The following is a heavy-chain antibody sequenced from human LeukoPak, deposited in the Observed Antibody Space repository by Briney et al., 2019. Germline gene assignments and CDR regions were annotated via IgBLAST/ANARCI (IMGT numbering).Heavy chain of an antibody. CDR1: GGSISSGSYY. D-gene: IGHD5-24*01. Sequence: SQTLSLTCTVSGGSISSGSYYWSWIRQHPGKGLEWIGYIYYSGTTYYNPSLKSRVTISVDTSKNQFSLKLSSVTAADTAVYYCARGVGYNYRLYHFDYWGQGTLVTVSS. CDR2: IYYSGTT. J-gene: IGHJ4*02. V-gene: IGHV4-31*03. CDR3: ARGVGYNYRLYHFDY.